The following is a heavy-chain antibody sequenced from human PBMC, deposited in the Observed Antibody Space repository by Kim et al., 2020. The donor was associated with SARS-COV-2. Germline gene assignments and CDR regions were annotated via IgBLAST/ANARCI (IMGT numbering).Heavy chain of an antibody. V-gene: IGHV3-9*01. D-gene: IGHD3-3*01. J-gene: IGHJ3*02. CDR3: AKDISGVSDAFDI. CDR2: ISWNSGSI. Sequence: GGSLRLSCAASGFTFGDYAMHWVRQAPGKGLEWVSGISWNSGSIGYADSVKGRFTISRDNAKNSLYLQMYNLRAEDTALYYCAKDISGVSDAFDIWGQGKMVTVSS. CDR1: GFTFGDYA.